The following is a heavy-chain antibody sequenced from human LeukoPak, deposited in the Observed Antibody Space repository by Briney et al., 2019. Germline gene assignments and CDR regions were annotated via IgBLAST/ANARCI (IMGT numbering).Heavy chain of an antibody. CDR3: ARDLEMATIANWFDP. CDR2: ISSSGSII. CDR1: GFTFSTYS. Sequence: PGGSLRLSCAASGFTFSTYSMNWVRQAPGKGLEWVSYISSSGSIIYYTDSVKGRFTISRDNAKNSLYLQMNSLRDEDTAVYYCARDLEMATIANWFDPWGQGTLVTVSS. D-gene: IGHD5-24*01. J-gene: IGHJ5*02. V-gene: IGHV3-48*02.